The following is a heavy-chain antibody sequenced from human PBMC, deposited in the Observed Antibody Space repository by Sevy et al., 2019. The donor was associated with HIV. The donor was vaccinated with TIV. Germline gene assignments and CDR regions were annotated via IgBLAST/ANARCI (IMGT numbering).Heavy chain of an antibody. CDR2: INPNSGGT. Sequence: ASVKVSCKASGYTFTGYYMHWVRQAPGQGLEWMGWINPNSGGTNYAQKFQGRVTMTRDTSISTAYMELGRLRSDDTEVYDWAGEGGDRVATIEGSPFDYWGQGTLVTVSS. D-gene: IGHD5-12*01. V-gene: IGHV1-2*02. J-gene: IGHJ4*02. CDR3: AGEGGDRVATIEGSPFDY. CDR1: GYTFTGYY.